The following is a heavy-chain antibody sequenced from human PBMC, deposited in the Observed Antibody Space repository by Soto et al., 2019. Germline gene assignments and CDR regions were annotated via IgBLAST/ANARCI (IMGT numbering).Heavy chain of an antibody. V-gene: IGHV3-30-3*01. Sequence: GGSLRLSCAASGFTFSSYAMHWVRQAPGKGLEWVAVISYDGSNKYYADSVKGRFTISRDNSKNALYLQMNSLRAEDTAVYYCARAFYDSSGYSNFDYWGQGTLVTVSS. CDR1: GFTFSSYA. J-gene: IGHJ4*02. D-gene: IGHD3-22*01. CDR2: ISYDGSNK. CDR3: ARAFYDSSGYSNFDY.